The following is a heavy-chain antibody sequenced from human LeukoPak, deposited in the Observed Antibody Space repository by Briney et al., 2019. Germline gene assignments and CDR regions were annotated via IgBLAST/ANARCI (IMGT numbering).Heavy chain of an antibody. V-gene: IGHV4-31*03. J-gene: IGHJ6*02. CDR1: GGSISSGGHY. Sequence: PSETLSLTCTVSGGSISSGGHYWSWIRQRPGKGLEWIGYIFPCGHTYYNPSLKSRLTISVDTSENQFSLKLSSVTAADTAVYYCARVGGGNYYYYGMDVWGQGTTVTVSS. CDR2: IFPCGHT. CDR3: ARVGGGNYYYYGMDV. D-gene: IGHD2-15*01.